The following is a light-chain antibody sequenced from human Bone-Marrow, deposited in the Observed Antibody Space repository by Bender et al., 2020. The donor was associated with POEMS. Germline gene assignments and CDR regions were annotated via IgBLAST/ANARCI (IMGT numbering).Light chain of an antibody. CDR1: SSDVGAYNY. CDR3: CSYTGNYVV. J-gene: IGLJ2*01. CDR2: DVS. V-gene: IGLV2-11*01. Sequence: QSALTQPRSVSGSPGQSVTISCTGTSSDVGAYNYVSWYQQHPGKAPKLMIYDVSNRPSGVSNRFSGSKSGNTASLTISGLQAEDEADYYCCSYTGNYVVFGGGTELTVL.